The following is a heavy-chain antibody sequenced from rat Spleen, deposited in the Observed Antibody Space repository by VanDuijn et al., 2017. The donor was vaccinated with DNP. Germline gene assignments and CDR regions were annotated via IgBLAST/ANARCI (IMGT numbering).Heavy chain of an antibody. Sequence: EVKLVESGGGLVQPGRSLKVSCAASGFTFNDYNMAWVRQAPKKGLEWVATIRYDGSSTSYRDSVKGRFTISRDNAKSTLYLQMDSLRSEDTATYYCARRPSDYSSYMGAMDAWGQGVMVTVSS. V-gene: IGHV5-7*01. CDR1: GFTFNDYN. J-gene: IGHJ2*01. D-gene: IGHD1-2*01. CDR3: ARRPSDYSSYMGAMDA. CDR2: IRYDGSST.